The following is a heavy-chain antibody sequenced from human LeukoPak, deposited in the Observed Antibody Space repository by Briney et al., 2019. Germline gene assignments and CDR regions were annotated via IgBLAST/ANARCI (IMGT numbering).Heavy chain of an antibody. Sequence: CFALIYWNDDKRYSPSLKSRLTITKDTSKNQVVLTMTNMDPVDTATYYCAHSLDGYNYDYWGQGTLVTVSS. CDR3: AHSLDGYNYDY. D-gene: IGHD5-24*01. J-gene: IGHJ4*02. V-gene: IGHV2-5*01. CDR2: IYWNDDK.